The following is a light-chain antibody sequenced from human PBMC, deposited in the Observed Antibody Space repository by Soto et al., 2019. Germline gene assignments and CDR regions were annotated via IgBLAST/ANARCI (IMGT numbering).Light chain of an antibody. Sequence: IQMTPSPSSLSSSVGDRVTLTCRASQDIGSDLGWYQQKPWKAPSLLIYHASVLHSGVPSRFSGSGSGTDFTLTISSLRPEDFATYYCLQDYDYPRTFGQGTKGDIK. CDR3: LQDYDYPRT. CDR2: HAS. CDR1: QDIGSD. J-gene: IGKJ1*01. V-gene: IGKV1-6*01.